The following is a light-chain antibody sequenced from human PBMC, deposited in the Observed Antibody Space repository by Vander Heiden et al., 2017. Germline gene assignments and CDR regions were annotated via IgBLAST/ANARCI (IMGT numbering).Light chain of an antibody. CDR2: KAS. CDR1: QSSSSW. CDR3: QQDNSYSPLT. J-gene: IGKJ4*01. Sequence: DIQMTQSPYTLSASVGDRVTITCRASQSSSSWLAWYQQKPGKAPKLLIYKASSLESGGPSRFSGSGCGTELTLTISSRQPDDFAADYCQQDNSYSPLTFGGGTKVEIK. V-gene: IGKV1-5*03.